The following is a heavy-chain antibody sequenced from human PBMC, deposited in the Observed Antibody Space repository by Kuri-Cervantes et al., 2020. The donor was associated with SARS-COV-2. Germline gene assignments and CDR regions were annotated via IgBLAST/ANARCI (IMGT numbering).Heavy chain of an antibody. CDR1: GFSLSNARMG. J-gene: IGHJ4*02. CDR2: IYHTGST. Sequence: SGPTLVKPTETLTLTCTVSGFSLSNARMGVSWIRQPPGKGLEWIGSIYHTGSTPSNPSLKSRVTISVDTSKNQFSLKLSSVTAADTAVYYCARLNGGSYYIVSEFDYWGQGTLVTVSS. CDR3: ARLNGGSYYIVSEFDY. D-gene: IGHD1-26*01. V-gene: IGHV4-38-2*02.